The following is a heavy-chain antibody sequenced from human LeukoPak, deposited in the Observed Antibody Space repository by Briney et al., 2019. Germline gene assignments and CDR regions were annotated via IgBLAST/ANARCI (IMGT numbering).Heavy chain of an antibody. CDR3: AGAYYDILTGSADAFDI. Sequence: PSETLSLTCTVSGGSISSYYWSWIRQPAGKGLEWIGRVYTSGTATYNPSLKSRVTISVDTSRNQFSLRLNSVTAADTALYYCAGAYYDILTGSADAFDIWGQGTMVTVSS. J-gene: IGHJ3*02. CDR1: GGSISSYY. V-gene: IGHV4-4*07. CDR2: VYTSGTA. D-gene: IGHD3-9*01.